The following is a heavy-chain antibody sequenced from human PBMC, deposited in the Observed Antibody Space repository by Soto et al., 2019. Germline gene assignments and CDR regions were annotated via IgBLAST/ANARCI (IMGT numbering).Heavy chain of an antibody. CDR2: ISGSGGST. D-gene: IGHD1-26*01. Sequence: GGSLRLSCAASGFTFSSYAMSWVHQAPGKGLEWVSAISGSGGSTYYADSVKGRFTISRDNSKNTLYLQMNSLRAEDTAVYYCAKTISGSYFSEDYFDYWGQGTLVTVSS. J-gene: IGHJ4*02. CDR1: GFTFSSYA. CDR3: AKTISGSYFSEDYFDY. V-gene: IGHV3-23*01.